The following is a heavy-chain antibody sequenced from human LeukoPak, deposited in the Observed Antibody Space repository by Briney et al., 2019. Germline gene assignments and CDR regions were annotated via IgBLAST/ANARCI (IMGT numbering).Heavy chain of an antibody. V-gene: IGHV4-38-2*02. CDR2: IYYSGST. CDR3: ARDGSARWLYYFDY. Sequence: SETLSLTCTVSGYSISSSYSWGWIRQPPGKGLEWIGRIYYSGSTYYNPSLKSRVTISVDTSKNQFSLKLSSVTAADTAVYYCARDGSARWLYYFDYWGKGTLVTVSS. CDR1: GYSISSSYS. J-gene: IGHJ4*02. D-gene: IGHD5-24*01.